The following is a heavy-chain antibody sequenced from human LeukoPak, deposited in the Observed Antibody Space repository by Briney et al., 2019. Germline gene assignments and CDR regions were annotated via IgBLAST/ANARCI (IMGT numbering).Heavy chain of an antibody. D-gene: IGHD1-20*01. CDR3: ARALRARITGTTASVYGMDV. CDR1: GGSISSYY. J-gene: IGHJ6*02. V-gene: IGHV4-59*01. CDR2: IYYSGST. Sequence: PSETLSLTCTVSGGSISSYYWSWIRQPPGKGLEWIGYIYYSGSTNYNPSLKSRATISVDTSKNQFSLKLSSVTAADTAVYYCARALRARITGTTASVYGMDVWGQGTTVTVSS.